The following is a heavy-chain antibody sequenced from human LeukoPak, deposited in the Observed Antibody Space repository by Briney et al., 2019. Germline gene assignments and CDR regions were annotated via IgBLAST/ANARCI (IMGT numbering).Heavy chain of an antibody. CDR3: ARDGGIVPAAIVPYYYYYGMDV. V-gene: IGHV3-21*01. CDR2: ISSSSRYI. D-gene: IGHD2-2*01. Sequence: PGGSLRLSCAASGFTFSSYSMNWVRQAPGKGLEWVSSISSSSRYIYYADSVKGRFTISRDNAKNSLYLQMNSLRAEDTAVYYCARDGGIVPAAIVPYYYYYGMDVWGQGTTVTVSS. CDR1: GFTFSSYS. J-gene: IGHJ6*02.